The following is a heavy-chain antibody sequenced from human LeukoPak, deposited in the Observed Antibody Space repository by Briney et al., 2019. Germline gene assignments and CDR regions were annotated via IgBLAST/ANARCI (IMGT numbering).Heavy chain of an antibody. CDR2: LKTDGSDT. Sequence: PGGSLRLSCAASGITFNTYYMHWVRQVPGKGLVWVSRLKTDGSDTIYADSVKGRFTTSRDNSKNTLYLQMSSLRADNTAVYYCVKEDYSSGSFDYWGQGTLVTVSS. CDR3: VKEDYSSGSFDY. J-gene: IGHJ4*02. V-gene: IGHV3-74*01. CDR1: GITFNTYY. D-gene: IGHD6-19*01.